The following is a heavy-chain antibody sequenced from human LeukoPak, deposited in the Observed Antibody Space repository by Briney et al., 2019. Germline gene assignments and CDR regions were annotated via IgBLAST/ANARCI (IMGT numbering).Heavy chain of an antibody. CDR2: ISYDGSNK. J-gene: IGHJ1*01. Sequence: GGSLRLSCAASGFTFSSYWMHWVRQAPGKGLEWVAVISYDGSNKYYADSVKGRFTISRDNSKNTLYLQMNSLRAEDTAVYYCARDPSGGSSWGQGTLVTVSS. CDR3: ARDPSGGSS. CDR1: GFTFSSYW. V-gene: IGHV3-30-3*01. D-gene: IGHD2-15*01.